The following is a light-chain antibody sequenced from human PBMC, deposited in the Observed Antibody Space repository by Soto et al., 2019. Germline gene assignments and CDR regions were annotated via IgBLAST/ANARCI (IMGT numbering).Light chain of an antibody. Sequence: ENVLTQSPGTLSLSPGERATLSCRASQSVGSNYVAWYQHKPGQAPSLLMYGASTRATGIPDRFSGGGSGTVFALTSSRLEPEDVAVYYCQQYGSSPWTFGRGTKVEIK. V-gene: IGKV3-20*01. CDR1: QSVGSNY. CDR3: QQYGSSPWT. J-gene: IGKJ1*01. CDR2: GAS.